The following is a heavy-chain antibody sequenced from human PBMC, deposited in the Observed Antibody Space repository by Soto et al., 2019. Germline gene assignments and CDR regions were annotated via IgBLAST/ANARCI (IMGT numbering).Heavy chain of an antibody. CDR2: LNRDGSRT. CDR3: ARDLGGDVRY. CDR1: GFTFSNYW. J-gene: IGHJ4*02. V-gene: IGHV3-74*01. Sequence: AQLVESGGGLVQPGGSLRLSCAASGFTFSNYWMHWVRQVPGQGPVWVSRLNRDGSRTDYADSVRGRFTIFRDNARNTLYLQMNSLRAEDTAMYYCARDLGGDVRYWGQGTLVTGSS. D-gene: IGHD2-21*01.